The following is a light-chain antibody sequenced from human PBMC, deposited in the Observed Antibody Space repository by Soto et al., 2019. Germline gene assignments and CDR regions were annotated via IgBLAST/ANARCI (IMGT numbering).Light chain of an antibody. CDR2: EAS. CDR3: CSYAGSSTFGV. CDR1: SSDVGSYNL. V-gene: IGLV2-23*02. Sequence: QSVLTQPASVSGSPGQSITISCTGTSSDVGSYNLVSWYQQHPGKAPKLMIYEASKRPSGVPNRFSGSKSGNTASLTISGLQAEDEADYFCCSYAGSSTFGVFGGGTKLTVL. J-gene: IGLJ2*01.